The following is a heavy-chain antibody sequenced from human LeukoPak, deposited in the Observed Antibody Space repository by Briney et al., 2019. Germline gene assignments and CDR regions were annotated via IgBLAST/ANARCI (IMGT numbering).Heavy chain of an antibody. CDR1: GYTFTSYD. Sequence: ASVKVSCKASGYTFTSYDINWVRQATGQGLEWMGWMNPNSGNTGYAQKFQGRVTMTRNTSISTAYMELSSLRSEDTAVYYCARDLMSTVSRGVWGQGTTVTVSS. V-gene: IGHV1-8*01. CDR2: MNPNSGNT. J-gene: IGHJ6*02. D-gene: IGHD5/OR15-5a*01. CDR3: ARDLMSTVSRGV.